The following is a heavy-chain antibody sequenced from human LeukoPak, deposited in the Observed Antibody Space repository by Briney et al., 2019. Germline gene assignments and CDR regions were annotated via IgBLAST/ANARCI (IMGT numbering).Heavy chain of an antibody. J-gene: IGHJ4*02. CDR1: GYTFTRNY. CDR2: IDPSGGGT. Sequence: ASVKVSCKASGYTFTRNYINWLRQAPGQGLEWTGMIDPSGGGTAYAQKFQDRVTMTSDTSTSTVYMELSSLRSEDTAVYYCARGPLDMGGYDSHFDYWGQGTLVTVSS. CDR3: ARGPLDMGGYDSHFDY. D-gene: IGHD5-12*01. V-gene: IGHV1-46*01.